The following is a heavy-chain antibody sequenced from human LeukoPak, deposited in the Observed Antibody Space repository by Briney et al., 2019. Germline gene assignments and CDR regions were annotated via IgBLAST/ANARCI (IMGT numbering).Heavy chain of an antibody. CDR2: IDTDGSFT. J-gene: IGHJ2*01. CDR1: GFTFSSYW. CDR3: ARDRGSGSYSYWYFDL. V-gene: IGHV3-74*01. Sequence: PGGFLRLSCAASGFTFSSYWMHWAPQGPGKGLVWFSRIDTDGSFTSYADSVRGRFTISRDNAKNTLYLQMSSLRVEDTAFYYCARDRGSGSYSYWYFDLWGRGTLVTVSS. D-gene: IGHD3-10*01.